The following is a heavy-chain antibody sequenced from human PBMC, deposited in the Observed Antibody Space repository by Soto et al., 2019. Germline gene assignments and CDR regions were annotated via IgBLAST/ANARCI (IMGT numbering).Heavy chain of an antibody. J-gene: IGHJ2*01. Sequence: EVQLVESGGGLVQPGRSLRLSCAASGFTFDDYAMHWVRQAPGKGLEWVSGISWNSGSIGYADSVKGRFTISRDNAKNSLYLQMNSLRAEDTALYYCAKGSAVAGYFDLWGRGTLVTVSS. CDR3: AKGSAVAGYFDL. V-gene: IGHV3-9*01. D-gene: IGHD6-19*01. CDR1: GFTFDDYA. CDR2: ISWNSGSI.